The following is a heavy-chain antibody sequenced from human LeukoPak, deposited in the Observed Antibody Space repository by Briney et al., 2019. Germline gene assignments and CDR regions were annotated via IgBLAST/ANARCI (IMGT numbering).Heavy chain of an antibody. V-gene: IGHV4-59*08. CDR2: IYYSGST. CDR1: GGSISSCY. J-gene: IGHJ5*02. CDR3: ARHAESGYDRFDL. Sequence: SETLSLTCSVSGGSISSCYWSWIRQPPGKGLEWFGYIYYSGSTNYKSPLESRVTMSGDTSKNQFSLELRSVTAADTAVYYCARHAESGYDRFDLWGQGTLVTVSS. D-gene: IGHD5-12*01.